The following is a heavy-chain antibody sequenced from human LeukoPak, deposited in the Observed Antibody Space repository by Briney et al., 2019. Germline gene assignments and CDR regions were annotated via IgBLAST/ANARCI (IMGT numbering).Heavy chain of an antibody. CDR2: INPSGGTT. J-gene: IGHJ3*02. CDR3: ATLGEPVDTAMAYNDAFDI. Sequence: ASVKVSCKASGYTFTSYYMHWVRQAPGQGLEWIGIINPSGGTTSYAQKFQGRLTMTRDMSTTTVYMELSSLRSEDTAVYYCATLGEPVDTAMAYNDAFDIWGQGTMVTVSS. CDR1: GYTFTSYY. V-gene: IGHV1-46*01. D-gene: IGHD5-18*01.